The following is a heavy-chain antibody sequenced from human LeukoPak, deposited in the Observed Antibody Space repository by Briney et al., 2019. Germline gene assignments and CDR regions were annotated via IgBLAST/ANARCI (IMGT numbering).Heavy chain of an antibody. V-gene: IGHV1-18*01. J-gene: IGHJ3*02. CDR2: ISAYNGNT. CDR1: GCTFTSYG. CDR3: ARGGRVAAAGYDAFDI. D-gene: IGHD6-13*01. Sequence: ASVKVSCKASGCTFTSYGISWVRQAPGQGLEWMGWISAYNGNTNYAQKLQGRVTMTTDTSTSTAYMELRSLRSDDTAVYYCARGGRVAAAGYDAFDIWGQGTMVTVFS.